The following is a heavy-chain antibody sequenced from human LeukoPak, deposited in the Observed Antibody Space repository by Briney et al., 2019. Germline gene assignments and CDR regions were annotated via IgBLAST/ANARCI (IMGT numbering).Heavy chain of an antibody. CDR2: ISHTSEYT. V-gene: IGHV3-23*01. J-gene: IGHJ4*02. CDR3: AKGSSAGRPYYFDY. CDR1: GFTFSNYT. Sequence: PGGSLRLSCAASGFTFSNYTMSWVRQAPGKGLEWVSAISHTSEYTYHADPVKGRLTISRDNSKNTLYLQMNSLRAEDTAMYYCAKGSSAGRPYYFDYWGQGTLVTVSS. D-gene: IGHD3-10*01.